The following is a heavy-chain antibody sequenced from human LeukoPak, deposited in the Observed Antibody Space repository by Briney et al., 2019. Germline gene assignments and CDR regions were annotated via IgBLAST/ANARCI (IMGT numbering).Heavy chain of an antibody. CDR2: IIPIFGTA. Sequence: SVKVSCKASGGTLSSYAISWVRQAPGQGLEWMGGIIPIFGTANYAQKFQGRVTITTDESTSTAYMELSSLRSEDTAVYYCARVGGYDYYFDYWGQGTLVTVSP. CDR1: GGTLSSYA. CDR3: ARVGGYDYYFDY. D-gene: IGHD5-12*01. J-gene: IGHJ4*02. V-gene: IGHV1-69*05.